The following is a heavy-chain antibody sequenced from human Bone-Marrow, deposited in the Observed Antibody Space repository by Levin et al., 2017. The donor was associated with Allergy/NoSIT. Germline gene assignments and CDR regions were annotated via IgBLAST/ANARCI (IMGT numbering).Heavy chain of an antibody. Sequence: SVKVSCKASGVTFTSSAINWVRQAPGQGLEWVGGLIPIFGTANIAQKFRDRVTITADEATSTAYMELSSLRSDDTAVYFCAGGSERTSGDYAALDSWGQGTLVTVSS. D-gene: IGHD4-17*01. CDR2: LIPIFGTA. CDR1: GVTFTSSA. CDR3: AGGSERTSGDYAALDS. V-gene: IGHV1-69*13. J-gene: IGHJ5*01.